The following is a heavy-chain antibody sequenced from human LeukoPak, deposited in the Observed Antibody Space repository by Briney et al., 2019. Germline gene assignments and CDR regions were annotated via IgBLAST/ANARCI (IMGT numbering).Heavy chain of an antibody. CDR3: AKLDCSGSSCYQFDC. CDR1: GFTFSNYA. J-gene: IGHJ4*02. CDR2: ITGSGGST. D-gene: IGHD2-15*01. V-gene: IGHV3-23*01. Sequence: GGSLRLSCAASGFTFSNYAMSWVRQAPGKGLEWVSGITGSGGSTFYAGSVKGRFTISRDNSKNTLYLQMNSLRAEDTAVYYCAKLDCSGSSCYQFDCWGQGTLVTVSS.